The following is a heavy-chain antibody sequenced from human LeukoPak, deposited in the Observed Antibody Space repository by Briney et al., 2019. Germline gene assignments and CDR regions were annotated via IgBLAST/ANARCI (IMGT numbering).Heavy chain of an antibody. CDR3: AGSSSPDYFDY. J-gene: IGHJ4*02. CDR1: GGSISSYY. Sequence: SETLSLTCTVSGGSISSYYWSWIRQPPGKGLEWIGYIYYSGSTNYNPSLKSRVTISVDTSKNQFSLKLSSVTAADTAVYYCAGSSSPDYFDYWGQGTLVTVS. CDR2: IYYSGST. V-gene: IGHV4-59*08. D-gene: IGHD6-13*01.